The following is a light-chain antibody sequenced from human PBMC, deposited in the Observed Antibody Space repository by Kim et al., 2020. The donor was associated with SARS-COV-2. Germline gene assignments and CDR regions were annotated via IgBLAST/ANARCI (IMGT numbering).Light chain of an antibody. CDR2: LNSDGSH. Sequence: SVQLTCTLSSGHSSYAIAWHQQQPEKGPRYLMKLNSDGSHSKGDGIPDRFSGSSSGAERYLTISSLQSEDEADYYCQTWGTGINVVFGGGTQLTVL. J-gene: IGLJ2*01. CDR3: QTWGTGINVV. V-gene: IGLV4-69*01. CDR1: SGHSSYA.